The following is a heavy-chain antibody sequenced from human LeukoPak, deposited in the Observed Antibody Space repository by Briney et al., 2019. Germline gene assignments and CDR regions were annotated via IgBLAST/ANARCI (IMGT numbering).Heavy chain of an antibody. D-gene: IGHD6-13*01. Sequence: GGSLRLSCAASGFTLSNYWMAGVRQAPGKGLEWVANINLDGSEKAHVDSLRGRCTISRDDAKNSLYIQVNTLRAEDTAVYYCARDSEKSSSFAFDIWGQGTVVTVSS. V-gene: IGHV3-7*01. CDR3: ARDSEKSSSFAFDI. CDR1: GFTLSNYW. CDR2: INLDGSEK. J-gene: IGHJ3*02.